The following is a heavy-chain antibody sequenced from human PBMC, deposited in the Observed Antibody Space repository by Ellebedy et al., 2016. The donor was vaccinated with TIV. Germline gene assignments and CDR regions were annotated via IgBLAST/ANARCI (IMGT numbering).Heavy chain of an antibody. CDR3: ARHDVSSGWLFDY. J-gene: IGHJ4*02. V-gene: IGHV4-39*01. Sequence: MPSETLSLTCTVSGGSISSSSYYWGWIRQPPGKGLEWIGNIYYSGSTYYNPSLKSRVTISVDTSKNQFSLKLSSVTAADTAVYYCARHDVSSGWLFDYWGQGTLVTVSS. CDR1: GGSISSSSYY. CDR2: IYYSGST. D-gene: IGHD6-19*01.